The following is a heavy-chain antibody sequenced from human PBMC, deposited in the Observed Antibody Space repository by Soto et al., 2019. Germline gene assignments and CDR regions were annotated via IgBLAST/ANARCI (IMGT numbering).Heavy chain of an antibody. Sequence: VQLVESGGGVVQPGRSLRLYCAASGFTFSDYAMHWVRQAPGKGLEWVAVLSHDGRNTHYADSVKGRFTISRDSSKNTVSLEMTSLRAEDTADYYCAKGGQQWLVTSDFNYWGQGALVTVSS. J-gene: IGHJ4*02. CDR1: GFTFSDYA. V-gene: IGHV3-30*18. CDR2: LSHDGRNT. D-gene: IGHD6-19*01. CDR3: AKGGQQWLVTSDFNY.